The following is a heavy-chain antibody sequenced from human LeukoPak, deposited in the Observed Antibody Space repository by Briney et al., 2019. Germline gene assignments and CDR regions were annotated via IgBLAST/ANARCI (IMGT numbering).Heavy chain of an antibody. CDR1: GFTFRDYA. J-gene: IGHJ4*02. CDR2: ITGSGGST. CDR3: AKTPFEVSSTSYFHH. V-gene: IGHV3-23*01. D-gene: IGHD5-24*01. Sequence: GGSLRLSCAASGFTFRDYAMTWVRQAPGKGLEWVSTITGSGGSTFYADSVKGRFSFSRDNSKNTVHLQMNSLRVEDTAVYFCAKTPFEVSSTSYFHHWRQGTLVTVSS.